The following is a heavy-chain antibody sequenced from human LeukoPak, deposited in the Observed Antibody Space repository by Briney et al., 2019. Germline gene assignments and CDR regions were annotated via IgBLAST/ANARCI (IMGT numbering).Heavy chain of an antibody. CDR1: GFTFSNYW. CDR3: ARDLRYCSSTSCYDPNFDY. J-gene: IGHJ4*02. D-gene: IGHD2-2*01. Sequence: GGSLRLSCAASGFTFSNYWMHWVRQAPGEGLVWVSRINTDGSSTSYADSVKGRFTISRDNAKNTLYLQMNSLRAEDTAVYYCARDLRYCSSTSCYDPNFDYWGQGTLVTVSS. V-gene: IGHV3-74*01. CDR2: INTDGSST.